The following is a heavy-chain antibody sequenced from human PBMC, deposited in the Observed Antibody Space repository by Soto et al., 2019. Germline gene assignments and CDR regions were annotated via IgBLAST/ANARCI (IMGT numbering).Heavy chain of an antibody. Sequence: QVQLVQSGAEVKEPGASVTVSCRASGDRFTDYYMHWVRQAPGQGLEWMGRINPNSGVTKYAQKFQGWVTMTRDTSIRTVYMQLSRLRFDDTAIYYCARESGGATATLDYYYFYMDVWGTGTTVTVSS. CDR1: GDRFTDYY. CDR3: ARESGGATATLDYYYFYMDV. D-gene: IGHD5-12*01. J-gene: IGHJ6*03. CDR2: INPNSGVT. V-gene: IGHV1-2*04.